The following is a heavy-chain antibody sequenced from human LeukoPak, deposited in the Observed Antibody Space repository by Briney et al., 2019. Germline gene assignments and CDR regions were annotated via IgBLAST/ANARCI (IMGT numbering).Heavy chain of an antibody. Sequence: GESLKISCKASGYNFDTYWIGWVRQMPGEGLEWMGIIYPDDSDTRYRPSFQGQVTISADKSTSTAYLQWSSLQASDTAMYYCARQVPSAMAFDSWGQGSLVTVSS. J-gene: IGHJ4*02. V-gene: IGHV5-51*01. CDR2: IYPDDSDT. CDR3: ARQVPSAMAFDS. CDR1: GYNFDTYW. D-gene: IGHD2-2*01.